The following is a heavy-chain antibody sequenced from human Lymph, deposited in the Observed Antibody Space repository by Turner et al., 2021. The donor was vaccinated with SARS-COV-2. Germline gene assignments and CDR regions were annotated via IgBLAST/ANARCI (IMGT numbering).Heavy chain of an antibody. CDR3: ARDLAPYYFYGMDV. J-gene: IGHJ6*02. CDR1: GFTFSSYS. CDR2: ISSSSSYI. Sequence: EVQLVESGGGLVKPGGSLRLSCAASGFTFSSYSMNWVRQAPGKWLEWVSSISSSSSYIYYADSVKGRFTISRDNAKNSLYLQMNSLRAEDTAVYYCARDLAPYYFYGMDVWGQGTTVTVSS. V-gene: IGHV3-21*01. D-gene: IGHD3-3*02.